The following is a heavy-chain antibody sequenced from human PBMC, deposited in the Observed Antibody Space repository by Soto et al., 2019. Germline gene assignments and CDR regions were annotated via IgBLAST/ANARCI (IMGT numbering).Heavy chain of an antibody. J-gene: IGHJ4*02. V-gene: IGHV3-30*18. CDR2: ISYDGSNK. CDR1: GFTFSSYG. CDR3: AKVRVRGYSGYDSDDY. D-gene: IGHD5-12*01. Sequence: GGSLRLSCAASGFTFSSYGMHWVRQAPGKGLEWVAVISYDGSNKYYADSVKGRFTISRDNSKNTLYLQMNSLRAKDTAVYYCAKVRVRGYSGYDSDDYWGQGTLVTVSS.